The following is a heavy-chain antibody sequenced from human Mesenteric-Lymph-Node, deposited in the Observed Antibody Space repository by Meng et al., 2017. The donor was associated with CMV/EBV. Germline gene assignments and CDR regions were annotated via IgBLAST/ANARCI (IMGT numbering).Heavy chain of an antibody. CDR3: ARGVHYYYYGMDV. Sequence: SETLSLTCTVSGGSISSYYWSWIRQPPGKGLEWIGYIYYSGSTNYNPSLKRRVTISVDTSKNQFSLKLSSVTAADTAVYYCARGVHYYYYGMDVWGQGTTVTVSS. D-gene: IGHD4/OR15-4a*01. V-gene: IGHV4-59*01. CDR2: IYYSGST. J-gene: IGHJ6*02. CDR1: GGSISSYY.